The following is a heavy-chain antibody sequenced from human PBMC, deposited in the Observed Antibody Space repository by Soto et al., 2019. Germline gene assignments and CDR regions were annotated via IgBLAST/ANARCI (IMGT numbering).Heavy chain of an antibody. D-gene: IGHD2-15*01. V-gene: IGHV3-23*01. CDR1: GFTFSSYA. J-gene: IGHJ5*02. CDR3: AKDKEYCSGGSCYPREGNWFDP. Sequence: GGSLRLSCAASGFTFSSYAMSWVRQAPGKGLEWVSAISGSGGSTYYADSVKGRFTISRDNSKNTLYLQMNSLRAEDTAVYYCAKDKEYCSGGSCYPREGNWFDPWGQGTLVTVSS. CDR2: ISGSGGST.